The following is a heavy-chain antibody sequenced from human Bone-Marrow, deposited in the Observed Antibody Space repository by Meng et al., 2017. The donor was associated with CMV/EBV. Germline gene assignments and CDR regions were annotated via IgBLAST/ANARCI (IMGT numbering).Heavy chain of an antibody. CDR1: GFTVSSNY. CDR3: AREMGSGWLNWFDP. D-gene: IGHD6-19*01. J-gene: IGHJ5*02. V-gene: IGHV3-53*01. CDR2: IYSVGST. Sequence: EGSLRLSCAASGFTVSSNYMSWVRQAPGKGLEWVSVIYSVGSTYYADSVKGRFTISRDNSKNTLYLQMNSLSAEDTAVYYCAREMGSGWLNWFDPWGQGTLVTGSS.